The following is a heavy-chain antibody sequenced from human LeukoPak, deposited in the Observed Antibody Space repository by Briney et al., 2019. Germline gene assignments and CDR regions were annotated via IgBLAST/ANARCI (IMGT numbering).Heavy chain of an antibody. V-gene: IGHV4-34*01. D-gene: IGHD6-13*01. Sequence: SETLSLTCAVYGGSFSGYYWSWIRQPPGKGLEWIGEINHSGSTNYNPSLKSRVTISVDTSKNQFSLKLSSVTAADTAVYYCAVTPSYSSSWYVGYWGQGTLVTVSS. CDR2: INHSGST. CDR1: GGSFSGYY. J-gene: IGHJ4*02. CDR3: AVTPSYSSSWYVGY.